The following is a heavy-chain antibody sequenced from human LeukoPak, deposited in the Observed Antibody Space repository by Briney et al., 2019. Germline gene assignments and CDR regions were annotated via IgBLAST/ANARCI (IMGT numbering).Heavy chain of an antibody. CDR1: GFTFSSYS. Sequence: PGGSLRLSCAASGFTFSSYSMNWVRQAPGKGLVWVSRINSDGSSTSYADSVKGRFTISRDNAKNTLYLQMNSLRAEDTAVYYCAREIDYGDYSAFDIWGQGTMVTVSS. J-gene: IGHJ3*02. D-gene: IGHD4-17*01. V-gene: IGHV3-74*01. CDR3: AREIDYGDYSAFDI. CDR2: INSDGSST.